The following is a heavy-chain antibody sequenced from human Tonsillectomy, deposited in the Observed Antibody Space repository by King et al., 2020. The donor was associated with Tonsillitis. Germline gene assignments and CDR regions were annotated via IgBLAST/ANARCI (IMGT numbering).Heavy chain of an antibody. V-gene: IGHV4-59*01. CDR3: ARKQEGTWGTVDI. D-gene: IGHD3-16*01. CDR2: IYHSGST. CDR1: GCSISSNY. J-gene: IGHJ3*02. Sequence: VQLQESGPGLVRPSETLSLTCTVSGCSISSNYWSWIRQPPEKGLEWIAYIYHSGSTNYNPSHKSRVTISVDTSKRQSSLKLSAVTAGDTAVYDCARKQEGTWGTVDIWGQGTKVTVSS.